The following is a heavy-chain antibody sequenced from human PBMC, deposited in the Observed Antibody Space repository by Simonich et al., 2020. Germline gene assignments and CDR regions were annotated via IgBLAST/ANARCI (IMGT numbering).Heavy chain of an antibody. J-gene: IGHJ3*02. Sequence: QVQLVQSGAEVKKPGASVKVSCKASGYTFTGYYMHWVRQAPGQGREWLGWINPNSGCTNYAQKFQGRVTSTRDTSISTAYMELSRLRSDDTAVYYCARGRLTGDKGAFDIWGQGTMVTVSS. D-gene: IGHD7-27*01. CDR3: ARGRLTGDKGAFDI. CDR2: INPNSGCT. V-gene: IGHV1-2*02. CDR1: GYTFTGYY.